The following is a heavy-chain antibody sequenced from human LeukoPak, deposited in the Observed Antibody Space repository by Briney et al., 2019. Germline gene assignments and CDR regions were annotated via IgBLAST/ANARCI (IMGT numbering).Heavy chain of an antibody. V-gene: IGHV1-58*02. CDR2: IVVGSGNT. CDR1: GFTFTSSA. D-gene: IGHD2-2*01. Sequence: SVKVSCKASGFTFTSSAMQRVRQARGQRLEWIGWIVVGSGNTNYAEKFQERVTITRDMSTSTAYMELSSLRSEDTAVYYCARDYDVIPAAGNGMDVWGEGTTVAVS. CDR3: ARDYDVIPAAGNGMDV. J-gene: IGHJ6*02.